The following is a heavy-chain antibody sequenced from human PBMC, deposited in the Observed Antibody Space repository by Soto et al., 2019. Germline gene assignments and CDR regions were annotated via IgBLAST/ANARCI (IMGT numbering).Heavy chain of an antibody. Sequence: SETLSLTCTVSGGSISSGDYYWSWIRQPPGKGLEWIGYIYYSGSTYYNPSLKSRVTISVDTSKNQFSLKLSSVTAADTAVYYCARLRTASYYYYGMDVWGQGTTVTAP. D-gene: IGHD4-17*01. CDR2: IYYSGST. V-gene: IGHV4-30-4*01. CDR3: ARLRTASYYYYGMDV. CDR1: GGSISSGDYY. J-gene: IGHJ6*02.